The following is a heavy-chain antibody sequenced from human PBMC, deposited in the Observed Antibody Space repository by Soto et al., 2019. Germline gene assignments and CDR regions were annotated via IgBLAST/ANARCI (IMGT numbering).Heavy chain of an antibody. CDR3: ARGFQIFGMVKKFDP. V-gene: IGHV1-8*01. Sequence: SVKVSCKASGYTFTSYEINWVRQAAGQGLEWLGWMSPNSGNTGYAPKFLGRVTMTKNTSINTAYMELSSLTSEDTAVYYCARGFQIFGMVKKFDPWGQGTLVTVSS. CDR2: MSPNSGNT. D-gene: IGHD3-3*01. J-gene: IGHJ5*02. CDR1: GYTFTSYE.